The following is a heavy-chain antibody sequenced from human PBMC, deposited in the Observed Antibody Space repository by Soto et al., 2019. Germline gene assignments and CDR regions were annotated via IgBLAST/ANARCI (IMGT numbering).Heavy chain of an antibody. CDR3: AKGGYYSLFDI. CDR1: GFPVSSYA. CDR2: ISGSGGRT. Sequence: GGALRLSCVASGFPVSSYAMSWVRRTPGKGLEWVSGISGSGGRTYYADSVKGRFTISRDNSNNTLSLQMHILRVEDTAVYFCAKGGYYSLFDIWGQGTMVTVSS. V-gene: IGHV3-23*01. D-gene: IGHD3-16*01. J-gene: IGHJ3*02.